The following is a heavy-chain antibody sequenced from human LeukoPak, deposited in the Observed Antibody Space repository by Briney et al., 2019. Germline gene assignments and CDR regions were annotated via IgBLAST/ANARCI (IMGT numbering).Heavy chain of an antibody. J-gene: IGHJ4*02. CDR1: GFTFSRNS. CDR2: ISSSGSTI. CDR3: AKNDYVWGSYRYADY. D-gene: IGHD3-16*02. V-gene: IGHV3-48*01. Sequence: GGSLRLSCAASGFTFSRNSMNWVRQAPGKGLEWVSYISSSGSTIYYADSVKGRFTISRDNAKNSLYLQMNSLRAEDTAVYYCAKNDYVWGSYRYADYWGQGTLVTVSS.